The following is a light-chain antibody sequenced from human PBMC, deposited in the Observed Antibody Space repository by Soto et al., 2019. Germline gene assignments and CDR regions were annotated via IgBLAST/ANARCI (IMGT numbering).Light chain of an antibody. J-gene: IGKJ1*01. CDR1: QSVNSN. V-gene: IGKV3-15*01. CDR2: GAS. CDR3: QQYNNWPRT. Sequence: EIVVTQSQSTLSVSPGERATLSCSASQSVNSNLAWYQQNPGQAPSLIIYGASTRATGIPARFSGSGSGTDFTLTISSLQSEDFAVYYCQQYNNWPRTFGQGTKVEIK.